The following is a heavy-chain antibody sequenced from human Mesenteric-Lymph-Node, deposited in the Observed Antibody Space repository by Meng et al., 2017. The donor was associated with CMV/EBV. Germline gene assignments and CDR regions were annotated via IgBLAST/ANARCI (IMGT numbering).Heavy chain of an antibody. CDR3: AKVGLGNSGTKPTYYIDY. Sequence: GGSLRLSCAASGFTFSNYWMSWVRQAPGKGLEWVSGISAINSIAYYTDSVRGRFSLSRDNSKNTLYLQMDSLRAEDTAVYYCAKVGLGNSGTKPTYYIDYWGQGTLVTVSS. CDR2: ISAINSIA. V-gene: IGHV3-23*01. J-gene: IGHJ4*02. CDR1: GFTFSNYW. D-gene: IGHD1-1*01.